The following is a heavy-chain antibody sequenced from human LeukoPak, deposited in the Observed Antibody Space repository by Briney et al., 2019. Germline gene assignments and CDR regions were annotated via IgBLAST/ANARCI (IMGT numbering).Heavy chain of an antibody. D-gene: IGHD3-22*01. Sequence: GGSLRLSCAASGFTFSDYYMSWIRQAPGKGLEWVSHIGSSGSTRYYADSVKGRFTISRDNAKNTLYVQVNSLGTEDTAAYYCAKGSYYDSSGSFYFDYWGQGTLVTVSS. V-gene: IGHV3-11*01. J-gene: IGHJ4*02. CDR1: GFTFSDYY. CDR3: AKGSYYDSSGSFYFDY. CDR2: IGSSGSTR.